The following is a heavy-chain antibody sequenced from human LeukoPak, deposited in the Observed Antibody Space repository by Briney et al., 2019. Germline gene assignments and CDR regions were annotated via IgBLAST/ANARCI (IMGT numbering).Heavy chain of an antibody. Sequence: GGSLRLSCAASGFTFSSYSMNWVRQAPGKGLEWVSSISSSSSYIYYADSVKGRFTISRDNAKNSLYLQMNSLRAEDTAVYYCSRVRHPGGGDYFDYWGQGTLVTVSS. CDR3: SRVRHPGGGDYFDY. CDR1: GFTFSSYS. V-gene: IGHV3-21*01. D-gene: IGHD3-16*01. CDR2: ISSSSSYI. J-gene: IGHJ4*02.